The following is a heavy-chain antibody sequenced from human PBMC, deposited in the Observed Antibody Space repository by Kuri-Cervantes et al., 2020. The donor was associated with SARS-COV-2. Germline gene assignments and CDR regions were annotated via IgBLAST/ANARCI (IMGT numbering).Heavy chain of an antibody. CDR3: ARGGWSGPTYNWFDP. D-gene: IGHD3-3*01. V-gene: IGHV1-69*13. Sequence: SVKVSCKASRDTFTTFGFSWVRQAPGQGLEWMGGIIPFFGTPSYAQRFQGRVTITADESTSTAYMELSSLRSEDTAVYYCARGGWSGPTYNWFDPWGQGTLVTVSS. J-gene: IGHJ5*02. CDR1: RDTFTTFG. CDR2: IIPFFGTP.